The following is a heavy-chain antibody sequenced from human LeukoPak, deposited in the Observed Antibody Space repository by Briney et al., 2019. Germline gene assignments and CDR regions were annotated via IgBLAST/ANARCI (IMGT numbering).Heavy chain of an antibody. CDR2: IYSGGST. CDR3: ARGPSTYYDSSGRPFDY. J-gene: IGHJ4*02. D-gene: IGHD3-22*01. Sequence: PGGSQRLSCAAPGFTVSSNYMSGVRQAPGKGLEWVSVIYSGGSTYYADSVKGRFTISRDNSKNTLYLQMNSLRAEDTAVYYGARGPSTYYDSSGRPFDYWGQGTLVTVSS. V-gene: IGHV3-53*01. CDR1: GFTVSSNY.